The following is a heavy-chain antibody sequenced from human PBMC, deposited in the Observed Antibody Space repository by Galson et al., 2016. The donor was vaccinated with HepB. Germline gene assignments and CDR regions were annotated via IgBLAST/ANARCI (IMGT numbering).Heavy chain of an antibody. Sequence: SLRLSCAASGFTFSSFGMHWVRQAPGKGLEWVAVISYHGSNKYYADSVKGRFTISRDTSRNTLYLQMNSLRADDTAVYYCAKDARRVGCSVDYWGQGTLVSVSS. J-gene: IGHJ4*02. CDR3: AKDARRVGCSVDY. V-gene: IGHV3-30*18. CDR2: ISYHGSNK. D-gene: IGHD3-10*02. CDR1: GFTFSSFG.